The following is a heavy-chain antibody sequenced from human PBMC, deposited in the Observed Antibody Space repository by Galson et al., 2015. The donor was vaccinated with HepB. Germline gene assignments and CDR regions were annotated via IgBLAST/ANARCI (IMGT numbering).Heavy chain of an antibody. CDR2: IWYDGSNK. CDR3: ARGGQQLVLGWFDP. CDR1: GFTFSSYG. J-gene: IGHJ5*02. D-gene: IGHD6-13*01. Sequence: SPRLSCAASGFTFSSYGMHWVRQAPGKGLEWVAVIWYDGSNKYYADSVKGRFTISRDNSKNTLYLQMNSLRAEDTAVYYCARGGQQLVLGWFDPWGQGTLVTVSS. V-gene: IGHV3-33*01.